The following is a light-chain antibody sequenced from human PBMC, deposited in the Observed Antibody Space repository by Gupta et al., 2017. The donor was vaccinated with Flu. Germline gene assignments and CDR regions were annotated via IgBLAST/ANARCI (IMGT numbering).Light chain of an antibody. CDR3: QQRDSTPYS. V-gene: IGKV1-39*01. CDR1: QSISSY. Sequence: DVEMTQSPSSLSASVGDRVTITCRASQSISSYLNWYQQKPGKAPKRLIYAASSLQSGVPSRFRGRGSGTEFNLTISRLQPEDFATYYCQQRDSTPYSFGQGTKLEIK. CDR2: AAS. J-gene: IGKJ2*03.